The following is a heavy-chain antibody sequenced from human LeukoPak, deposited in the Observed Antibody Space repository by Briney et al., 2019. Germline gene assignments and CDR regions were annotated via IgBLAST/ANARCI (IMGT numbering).Heavy chain of an antibody. J-gene: IGHJ4*02. CDR1: GFTVSINY. Sequence: PGGSLRLSCAASGFTVSINYMTWVRQAPGKGLEWVSTIYIGGTTDYADSVKGRFTISRDNSKNTLHLQMDSLRVEDTAVYYCTRVLWSGYCFDYWGQGILATVSS. V-gene: IGHV3-66*02. CDR2: IYIGGTT. CDR3: TRVLWSGYCFDY. D-gene: IGHD3-3*01.